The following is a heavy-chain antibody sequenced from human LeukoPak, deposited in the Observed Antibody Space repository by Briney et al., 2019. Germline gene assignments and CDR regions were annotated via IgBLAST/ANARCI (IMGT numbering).Heavy chain of an antibody. V-gene: IGHV3-11*01. CDR2: ISSSGSTI. D-gene: IGHD5-12*01. J-gene: IGHJ6*02. CDR3: AREILRDYYYYYGMDV. Sequence: PGGSLRLSCAASGFTFSDYYMSWIRQAPGKGLEWVSYISSSGSTIYYADSVKGRFTISRDNAKNSLYLQMNSLRAEDTAVYYRAREILRDYYYYYGMDVWGQGTTVTVSS. CDR1: GFTFSDYY.